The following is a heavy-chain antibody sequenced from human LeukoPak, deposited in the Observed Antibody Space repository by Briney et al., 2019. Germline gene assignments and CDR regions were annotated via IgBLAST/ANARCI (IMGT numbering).Heavy chain of an antibody. V-gene: IGHV4-39*01. CDR1: GGSISSSSYY. CDR3: ASGGPYYFDY. D-gene: IGHD6-25*01. Sequence: SETLSLTCTVSGGSISSSSYYWGWIRQPPGKGLEWIGSIYFSGSTYYNPSLKSRATISVYTSKNQFSLKLSSVTAADTAVYYCASGGPYYFDYWGLGTLVTVSS. CDR2: IYFSGST. J-gene: IGHJ4*02.